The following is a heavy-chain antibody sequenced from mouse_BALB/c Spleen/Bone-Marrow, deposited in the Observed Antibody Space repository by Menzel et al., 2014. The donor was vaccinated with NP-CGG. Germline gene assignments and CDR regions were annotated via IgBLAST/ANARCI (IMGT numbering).Heavy chain of an antibody. J-gene: IGHJ2*01. Sequence: VQLQQSGAELARPGASVKLSCKASGYTFTSYWMQWVKQRPGQGLEWIGAIYPGDGGTRYTQKFKGKATLTADKSSSTAYMQLSSLASEDSAVYYCARWRYYFDYWGQGTTLTVSS. D-gene: IGHD2-3*01. CDR2: IYPGDGGT. CDR3: ARWRYYFDY. V-gene: IGHV1-87*01. CDR1: GYTFTSYW.